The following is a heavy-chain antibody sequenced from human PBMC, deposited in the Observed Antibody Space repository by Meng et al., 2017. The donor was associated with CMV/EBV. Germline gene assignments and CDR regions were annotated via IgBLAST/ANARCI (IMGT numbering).Heavy chain of an antibody. CDR1: GYTFTGYY. CDR2: INPNSGGT. V-gene: IGHV1-2*02. Sequence: GSVKVSCKASGYTFTGYYMHWVRQAPGQGLEWMGWINPNSGGTNYAQKFQGRVTMTRDTSISTAYMELSRLRSDDTAVYYCARDLITGTTPGDYWGQGTLVTVSS. J-gene: IGHJ4*02. D-gene: IGHD1-20*01. CDR3: ARDLITGTTPGDY.